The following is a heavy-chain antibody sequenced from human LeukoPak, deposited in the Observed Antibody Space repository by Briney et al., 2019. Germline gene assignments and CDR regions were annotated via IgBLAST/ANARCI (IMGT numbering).Heavy chain of an antibody. D-gene: IGHD4-23*01. CDR3: ARYVVTRGYSFDY. Sequence: PETLSPTRTVSGGSISSSSYYWGGVRQPPGKGPEWIGTIYYSGTTYYNPSLKSRVTVSVDTSKNQFSLRLSSVTAADTAVYFCARYVVTRGYSFDYWGQGTLVTVSS. CDR2: IYYSGTT. V-gene: IGHV4-39*01. J-gene: IGHJ4*02. CDR1: GGSISSSSYY.